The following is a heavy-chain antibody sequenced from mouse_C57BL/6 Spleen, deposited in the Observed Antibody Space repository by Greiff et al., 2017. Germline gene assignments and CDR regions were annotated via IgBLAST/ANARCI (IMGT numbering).Heavy chain of an antibody. J-gene: IGHJ4*01. CDR1: GYTFTSYW. CDR3: ARSSYDYYNDMDY. V-gene: IGHV1-69*01. Sequence: QVQLQQPGAELVMPGASVKLSCKASGYTFTSYWMHWVKQRPGQGLEWIGEIDPSDSYTTYNQKFKGKTTLTVDKSSSTAYMQLSSLTSEDSAVYYCARSSYDYYNDMDYWGQGASVTVSS. D-gene: IGHD2-4*01. CDR2: IDPSDSYT.